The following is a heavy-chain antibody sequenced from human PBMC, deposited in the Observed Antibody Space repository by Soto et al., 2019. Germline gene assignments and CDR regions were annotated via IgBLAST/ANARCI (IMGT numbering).Heavy chain of an antibody. CDR1: GGSISSYY. CDR3: ARGYGFMGGSGSYLSYYYYYGMDV. J-gene: IGHJ6*02. D-gene: IGHD3-10*01. Sequence: SETLSLTCTVSGGSISSYYWSWIRQPPGKGLEWIGYSYYSGSTNYNPSLKNRVTISVDTSKNQFSLKLSSVTAADTAVYYCARGYGFMGGSGSYLSYYYYYGMDVWGQGTTVTVSS. V-gene: IGHV4-59*08. CDR2: SYYSGST.